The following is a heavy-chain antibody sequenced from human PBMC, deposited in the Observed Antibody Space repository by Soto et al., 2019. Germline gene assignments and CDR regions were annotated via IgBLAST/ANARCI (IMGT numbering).Heavy chain of an antibody. Sequence: QVQLVESGGGLVKPGGSLRLSCAASGFTFSDYYMSWIRQAPGKGLEWVSYISSSGSTIYYADSVKGRFTISRDNAKNSLYLQLNSLRAEDTAVYYCARDFRITGTTPLDDDAFDIWGQGTMVTVSS. V-gene: IGHV3-11*01. J-gene: IGHJ3*02. CDR3: ARDFRITGTTPLDDDAFDI. CDR2: ISSSGSTI. D-gene: IGHD1-7*01. CDR1: GFTFSDYY.